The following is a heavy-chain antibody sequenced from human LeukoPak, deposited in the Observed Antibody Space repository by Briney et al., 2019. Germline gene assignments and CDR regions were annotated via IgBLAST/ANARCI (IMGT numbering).Heavy chain of an antibody. D-gene: IGHD5-18*01. Sequence: PSETLSLTCTVSGDPISNHHWSWLPQPPGKGLEGLGYIHYSGSTNYNPPLKRRVTISVDTSKNQFSLKLSSVTAADTAVYYCARTTEGGYTYGYFYYYYMDVWGKGTTVTISS. CDR1: GDPISNHH. V-gene: IGHV4-59*11. CDR2: IHYSGST. CDR3: ARTTEGGYTYGYFYYYYMDV. J-gene: IGHJ6*03.